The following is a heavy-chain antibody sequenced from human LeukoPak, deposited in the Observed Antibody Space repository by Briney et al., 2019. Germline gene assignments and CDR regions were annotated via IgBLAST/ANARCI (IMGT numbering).Heavy chain of an antibody. D-gene: IGHD3-16*01. CDR3: ARGDKRGSKRGWGHWFDP. J-gene: IGHJ5*02. CDR1: GGSISSTTYY. CDR2: ILPGGNT. V-gene: IGHV4-39*02. Sequence: SETLSLTCTVSGGSISSTTYYWGWIRQPPGKGLEWIGSILPGGNTNYSPSRGGRVTMFLDTSKNRFSLQLSSVTAADTAKYYWARGDKRGSKRGWGHWFDPWGPGILVPVST.